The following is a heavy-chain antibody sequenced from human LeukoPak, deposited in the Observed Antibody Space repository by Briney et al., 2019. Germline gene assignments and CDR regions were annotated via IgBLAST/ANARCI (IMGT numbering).Heavy chain of an antibody. J-gene: IGHJ4*02. CDR3: AKVPGAYRSSTHCYLDY. CDR2: ISGSGGST. V-gene: IGHV3-23*01. Sequence: GGSLRLSCAASGFTLSCYAMSWLRQAPGKGLEGVSAISGSGGSTHYADSVKCLFTISRENSKNTLYLQMNSLRAEDTAVYYCAKVPGAYRSSTHCYLDYWGQGTLVTDCS. D-gene: IGHD2-2*01. CDR1: GFTLSCYA.